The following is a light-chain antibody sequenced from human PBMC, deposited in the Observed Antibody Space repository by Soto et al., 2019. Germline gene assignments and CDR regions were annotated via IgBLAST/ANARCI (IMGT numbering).Light chain of an antibody. Sequence: EIVMTQSPATLSVSPGERATLSCRASQSVSSNLAWYQQKPGQAPRLVIYSASTRATGIPARFSGSGSGTDFTLTISSLQSEDFAVYYCQQYNNWPRTFGQGTKVEIK. V-gene: IGKV3-15*01. J-gene: IGKJ1*01. CDR1: QSVSSN. CDR2: SAS. CDR3: QQYNNWPRT.